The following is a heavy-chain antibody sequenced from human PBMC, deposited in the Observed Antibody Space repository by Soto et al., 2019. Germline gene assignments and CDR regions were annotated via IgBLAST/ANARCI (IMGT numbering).Heavy chain of an antibody. Sequence: EVQLVESGGGLVQPGGSLRLSCAASGFTFSSYSMNWVRQAPGKGLEWVSYISSSSSTIYYADSVKGRFTISRDNAKNSLYLQMNSLRAEDTAVYYCARDPQYCSGGSCYPHYYYYYYMDVWGKGTTVTVSS. J-gene: IGHJ6*03. CDR2: ISSSSSTI. V-gene: IGHV3-48*01. D-gene: IGHD2-15*01. CDR3: ARDPQYCSGGSCYPHYYYYYYMDV. CDR1: GFTFSSYS.